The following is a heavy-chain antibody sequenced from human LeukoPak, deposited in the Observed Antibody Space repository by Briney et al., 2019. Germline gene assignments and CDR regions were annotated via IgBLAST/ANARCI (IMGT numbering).Heavy chain of an antibody. CDR1: GGTFSSYA. D-gene: IGHD5-12*01. CDR2: FIPIFGTA. V-gene: IGHV1-69*13. Sequence: SVKVSCKASGGTFSSYAISWVRQAPGQGLEWMGGFIPIFGTANYAQKFQGRVTITADESTSTAYMELSSLRSEDTAVYYCAREWAQRGYSGYDYEDYFDYWGQGTLVTVSS. J-gene: IGHJ4*02. CDR3: AREWAQRGYSGYDYEDYFDY.